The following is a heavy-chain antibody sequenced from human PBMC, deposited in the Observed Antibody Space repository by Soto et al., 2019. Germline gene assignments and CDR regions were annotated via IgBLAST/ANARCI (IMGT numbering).Heavy chain of an antibody. V-gene: IGHV1-18*01. Sequence: ASXKVSCKASGYTFTSYGISWVRQAPGQGLEWMGWISAYNGNTNYAQKLQGRVTMTTDTSTSTAYMELRSLRSDDTAVYYCASLFVGYLLGYFDYWGQGTLVTVSS. CDR1: GYTFTSYG. J-gene: IGHJ4*02. CDR2: ISAYNGNT. D-gene: IGHD5-18*01. CDR3: ASLFVGYLLGYFDY.